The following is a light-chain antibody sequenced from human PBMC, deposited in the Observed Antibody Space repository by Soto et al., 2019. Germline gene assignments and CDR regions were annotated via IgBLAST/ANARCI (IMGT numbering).Light chain of an antibody. CDR3: EQYGSSPPWK. J-gene: IGKJ1*01. V-gene: IGKV3-20*01. Sequence: EIVLTQSPGTLSLSPGERATLSCRASQSVSSSYLAWYQQKPGQAPRLLIYGASSRATGIPDRFSGSGSGTDFTSTSSRLEPEDFAVYSCEQYGSSPPWKFGQGTKVEIK. CDR1: QSVSSSY. CDR2: GAS.